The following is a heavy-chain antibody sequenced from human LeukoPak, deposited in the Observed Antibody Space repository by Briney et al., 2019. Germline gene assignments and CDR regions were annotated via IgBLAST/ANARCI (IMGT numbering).Heavy chain of an antibody. CDR1: GFTFSSYS. V-gene: IGHV3-21*01. CDR2: ISSSSSYI. Sequence: KAGGSLRLSCAASGFTFSSYSMNWVRQAPGKGLEWVSSISSSSSYIYYADSVKGRFTISRDNAKNSLYLQMNSLRAEDTAVYYCARDQASGDYGIGYWGQGTLVTVSS. CDR3: ARDQASGDYGIGY. J-gene: IGHJ4*02. D-gene: IGHD4-17*01.